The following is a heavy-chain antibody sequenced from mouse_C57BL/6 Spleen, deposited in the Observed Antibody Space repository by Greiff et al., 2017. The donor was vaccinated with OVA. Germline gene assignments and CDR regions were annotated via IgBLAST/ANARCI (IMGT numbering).Heavy chain of an antibody. CDR2: INPGSGGT. CDR3: ARGGYYYFDY. V-gene: IGHV1-54*01. D-gene: IGHD2-3*01. J-gene: IGHJ2*01. CDR1: GYAFTNYL. Sequence: VKLMESGAELVRPGTSVKVSCKASGYAFTNYLIEWVKQRPGQGLEWIGVINPGSGGTNYNEKFKGKATLTADKSSSTAYMQLSSLTSEDSAVYFCARGGYYYFDYWGQGTTLTVSS.